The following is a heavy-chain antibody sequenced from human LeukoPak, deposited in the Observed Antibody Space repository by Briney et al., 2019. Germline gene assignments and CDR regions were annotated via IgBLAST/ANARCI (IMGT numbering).Heavy chain of an antibody. CDR1: GGTFNNYA. CDR2: IIPILGIA. Sequence: SVKVSCKASGGTFNNYAISWVRQAPGQGLEWMGRIIPILGIANYVQKFQGRVTITADKSTSTAYMELSSLRSEDTAVYYCARTYDSSGYSPDYWGQGTLVTVSS. V-gene: IGHV1-69*04. J-gene: IGHJ4*02. D-gene: IGHD3-22*01. CDR3: ARTYDSSGYSPDY.